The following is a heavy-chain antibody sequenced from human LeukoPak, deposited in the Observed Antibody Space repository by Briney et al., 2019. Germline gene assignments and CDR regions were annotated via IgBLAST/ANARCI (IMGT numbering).Heavy chain of an antibody. V-gene: IGHV1-18*01. J-gene: IGHJ4*02. CDR3: ARDRSNYDSSDFDY. CDR2: ISAYNGNT. D-gene: IGHD3-22*01. CDR1: GYTFTSYG. Sequence: ASVKVSCKASGYTFTSYGISWVQQAPGQGLEWMGWISAYNGNTNYAQKLQGRVTMTTDTSTSTAYMELRSPRSDDTAVYYCARDRSNYDSSDFDYWGQGTLVTVSS.